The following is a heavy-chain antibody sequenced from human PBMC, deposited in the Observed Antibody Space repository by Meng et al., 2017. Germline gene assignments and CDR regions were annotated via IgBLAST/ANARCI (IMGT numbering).Heavy chain of an antibody. CDR3: ARAHYDYVWGSYRNGGFDY. D-gene: IGHD3-16*02. Sequence: QVQLVPSGAEVKKPGASVKVSCKASGYTFTGYYMHWVRQAPGQGLEWMGWINPNSGGTNYAQKFQGRVTMTRDTSISTAYMELSRLRSDDTAVYYCARAHYDYVWGSYRNGGFDYWGQGTLVTVSS. V-gene: IGHV1-2*02. J-gene: IGHJ4*02. CDR2: INPNSGGT. CDR1: GYTFTGYY.